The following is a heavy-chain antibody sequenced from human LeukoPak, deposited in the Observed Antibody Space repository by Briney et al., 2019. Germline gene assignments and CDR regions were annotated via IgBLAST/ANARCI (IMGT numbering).Heavy chain of an antibody. D-gene: IGHD2-15*01. V-gene: IGHV1-69*06. CDR3: AIQGNCSGGSCYYYYMDV. Sequence: ASVKVSCKPSGGTLSSYAISWVRQAPGQGLEWMGGIIPIFGTANYAQKFQGRVTITADKSTSTAYMELSSLRSEDTAVYYCAIQGNCSGGSCYYYYMDVWGKGTTVTVSS. J-gene: IGHJ6*03. CDR1: GGTLSSYA. CDR2: IIPIFGTA.